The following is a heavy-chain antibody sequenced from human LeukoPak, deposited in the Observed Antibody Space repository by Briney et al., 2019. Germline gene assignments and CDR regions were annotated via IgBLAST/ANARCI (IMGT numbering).Heavy chain of an antibody. V-gene: IGHV1-8*01. CDR3: ARGVASGLLGYYYGMDV. J-gene: IGHJ6*02. D-gene: IGHD3-16*01. CDR2: MNPNSGNT. CDR1: GYTFTSYD. Sequence: GASVKVSCKASGYTFTSYDINWVRQATGQGLEWMGWMNPNSGNTGYAQKFQGRVTMTRNTSISTAYMELSSLRSEDTAVYYCARGVASGLLGYYYGMDVRGQGTTVTVSS.